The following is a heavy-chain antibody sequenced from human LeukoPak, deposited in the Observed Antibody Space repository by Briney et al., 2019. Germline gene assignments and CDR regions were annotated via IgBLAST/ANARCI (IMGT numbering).Heavy chain of an antibody. CDR3: AKGDSSTPKYYLGY. V-gene: IGHV3-9*01. CDR2: INWNSDSI. D-gene: IGHD3-22*01. J-gene: IGHJ4*02. CDR1: GFTFDDYA. Sequence: GGSLRLSCAASGFTFDDYAMPWVRQAPGKGLEWVSGINWNSDSIDYADSVKGRFTISRDNAKNSLYLQMNSLRPEDTALYYCAKGDSSTPKYYLGYWGQGTLVTVSS.